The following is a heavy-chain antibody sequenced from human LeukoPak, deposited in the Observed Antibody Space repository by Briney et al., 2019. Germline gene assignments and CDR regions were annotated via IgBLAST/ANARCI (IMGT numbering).Heavy chain of an antibody. Sequence: PGGSLGLSCAASGFTFSSYAMSWVRQAPGKGLEWVSAISGSGGSTYYADSVKGRFTISRDNSKNTLYLQMNSLRAEDTAVYYCAKDRYCSGGSCNYDALDCWGQGTLVAVSS. CDR3: AKDRYCSGGSCNYDALDC. J-gene: IGHJ4*02. CDR1: GFTFSSYA. D-gene: IGHD2-15*01. V-gene: IGHV3-23*01. CDR2: ISGSGGST.